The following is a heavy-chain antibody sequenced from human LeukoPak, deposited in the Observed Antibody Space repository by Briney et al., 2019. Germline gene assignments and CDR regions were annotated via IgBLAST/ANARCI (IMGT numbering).Heavy chain of an antibody. J-gene: IGHJ4*02. D-gene: IGHD5-18*01. CDR2: IYYNGST. V-gene: IGHV4-30-4*01. CDR3: ARELGPPLYSYGYGFDY. CDR1: GGSIRSGDSY. Sequence: PSETLSLTCTVSGGSIRSGDSYWNWIRQSPGKGLAWIGYIYYNGSTYYNPSLRSRVSISVDTSKNQYSLKLSSATAADTAVYYCARELGPPLYSYGYGFDYWGQGTLVTVSS.